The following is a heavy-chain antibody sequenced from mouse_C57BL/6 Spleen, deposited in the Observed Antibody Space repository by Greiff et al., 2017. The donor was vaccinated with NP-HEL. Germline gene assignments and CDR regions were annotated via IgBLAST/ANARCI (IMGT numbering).Heavy chain of an antibody. CDR2: ISSGSSTI. CDR3: ARMDTTVYFDY. D-gene: IGHD1-1*01. V-gene: IGHV5-17*01. Sequence: EVHLVESGGGLVKPGGSLKLSCAASGFTFSDYGMHWVRQAPEKGLEWVAYISSGSSTIYYADTGKGRFTISSDNAKNTLFLQMTSLRSEDTAMYYCARMDTTVYFDYWGQGTTLTVSS. CDR1: GFTFSDYG. J-gene: IGHJ2*01.